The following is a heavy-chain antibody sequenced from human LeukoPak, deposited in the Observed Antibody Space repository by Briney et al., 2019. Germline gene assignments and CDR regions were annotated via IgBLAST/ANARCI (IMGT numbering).Heavy chain of an antibody. CDR3: ARAEQWMVFNY. CDR2: LYSGDTT. Sequence: GSLRLSCAASVFTFCSYAMSWVRQAPGKGLEWVSVLYSGDTTQYTDSVKGRFTISRDNSKNTLHLQMNSLRAEDTAVYYCARAEQWMVFNYWGQGTLVTVSS. D-gene: IGHD6-19*01. CDR1: VFTFCSYA. J-gene: IGHJ4*02. V-gene: IGHV3-53*01.